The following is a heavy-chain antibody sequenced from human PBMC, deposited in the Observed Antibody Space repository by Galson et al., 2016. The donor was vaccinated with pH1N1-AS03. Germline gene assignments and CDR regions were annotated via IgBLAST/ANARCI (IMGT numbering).Heavy chain of an antibody. V-gene: IGHV3-74*01. CDR2: INGVGSSI. D-gene: IGHD2-21*01. J-gene: IGHJ3*02. CDR1: GISLSSSW. CDR3: TKGYLTSTAVIARDGLDI. Sequence: SLRLSCAASGISLSSSWMHWVRQAPGRGLVWVSGINGVGSSIKYADAVKGRFTIPRDNAKNMLYLQMNGLRGEDTAGYYRTKGYLTSTAVIARDGLDIWGQGTMVTVSS.